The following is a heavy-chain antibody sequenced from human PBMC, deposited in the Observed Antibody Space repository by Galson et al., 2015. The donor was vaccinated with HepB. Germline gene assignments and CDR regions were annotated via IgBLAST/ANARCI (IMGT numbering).Heavy chain of an antibody. Sequence: SLRLSCAASGFTCSSFWMNWVRQAPGKGLEWVASIKQNGSEKHYVDSVKGRFTISRDDTKNSLYLQMNSLRGEDTDLYYCARGPNYGDRVDYFDSWGQGTLVTVSS. V-gene: IGHV3-7*03. D-gene: IGHD5-24*01. CDR1: GFTCSSFW. CDR2: IKQNGSEK. CDR3: ARGPNYGDRVDYFDS. J-gene: IGHJ4*02.